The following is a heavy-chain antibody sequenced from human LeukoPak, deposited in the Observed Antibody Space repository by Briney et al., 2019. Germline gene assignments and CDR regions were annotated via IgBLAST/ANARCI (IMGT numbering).Heavy chain of an antibody. CDR2: INPTSGYT. J-gene: IGHJ6*02. D-gene: IGHD2-8*02. CDR3: ARVMAYCTDLSCPGLDV. CDR1: GYTFTTVY. V-gene: IGHV1-46*01. Sequence: WASVKVSCKTSGYTFTTVYINWVRQAPGQGLEWMGLINPTSGYTFYTQKFQGRVTMTRDTSTGTAYMELSSLSSEDSATYYRARVMAYCTDLSCPGLDVWGRGTTVTVSS.